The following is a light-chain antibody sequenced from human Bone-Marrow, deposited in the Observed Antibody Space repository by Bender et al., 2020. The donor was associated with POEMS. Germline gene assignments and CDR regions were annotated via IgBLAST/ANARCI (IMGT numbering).Light chain of an antibody. J-gene: IGLJ2*01. V-gene: IGLV2-8*01. Sequence: QSALTQPPSASGSPGQSVTISCTGTSSDVGGSNYVSWYQQYPGKAPKLMIYEVSKRPAGVPDRFSGSRSGNTASLTVSGAQAEDEADYFCSSYTSSNGQVVFGGGATLTVL. CDR2: EVS. CDR1: SSDVGGSNY. CDR3: SSYTSSNGQVV.